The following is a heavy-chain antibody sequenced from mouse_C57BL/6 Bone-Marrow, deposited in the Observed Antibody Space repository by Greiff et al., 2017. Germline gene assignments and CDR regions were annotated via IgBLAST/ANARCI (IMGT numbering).Heavy chain of an antibody. J-gene: IGHJ3*01. Sequence: QVQLQQSGAELVKPGASVKISCKASGYAFSSYWMNWVKQRPGKGLEWIGQVYPGDGDTNYNGKFKGKATLTADKSSSTADMQLSSLTSEDSAVYVCARSRGYDYDGGFAYGGQGTLVTVSA. CDR1: GYAFSSYW. D-gene: IGHD2-4*01. CDR3: ARSRGYDYDGGFAY. CDR2: VYPGDGDT. V-gene: IGHV1-80*01.